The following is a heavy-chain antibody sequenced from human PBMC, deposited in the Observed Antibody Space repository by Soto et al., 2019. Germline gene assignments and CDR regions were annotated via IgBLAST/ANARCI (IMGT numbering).Heavy chain of an antibody. Sequence: SETLSLPCTVSGGFLSSYSWSWIRQPPGKRLEWIGYIYYTGSTSYNPSLKSRVTISVDTSKNQFSLKLNSVTAADTAVYYCARHAPGYYDYWGQGTLVTVSS. J-gene: IGHJ4*02. CDR2: IYYTGST. D-gene: IGHD2-15*01. CDR1: GGFLSSYS. V-gene: IGHV4-59*08. CDR3: ARHAPGYYDY.